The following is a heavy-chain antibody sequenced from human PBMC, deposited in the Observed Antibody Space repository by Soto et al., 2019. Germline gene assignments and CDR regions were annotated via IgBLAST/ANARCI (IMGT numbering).Heavy chain of an antibody. Sequence: RGSLRVSCAASGFTFSSYAMSWVRQAPGKGLEWVSAISGSGGSTYYAVSVKGRFPISRDNSKNTLYLQMDSLSAEDTAVYYCAIDRYDWNWGVCRQFDSWGQGTLVTVSS. V-gene: IGHV3-23*01. D-gene: IGHD1-1*01. CDR2: ISGSGGST. J-gene: IGHJ4*02. CDR1: GFTFSSYA. CDR3: AIDRYDWNWGVCRQFDS.